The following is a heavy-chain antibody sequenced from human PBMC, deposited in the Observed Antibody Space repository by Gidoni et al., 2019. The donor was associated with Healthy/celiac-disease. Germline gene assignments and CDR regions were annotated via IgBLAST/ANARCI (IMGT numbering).Heavy chain of an antibody. CDR1: GVTFSSYG. D-gene: IGHD2-15*01. V-gene: IGHV3-30*18. CDR3: AKEGYCSGGSCHDYYYGMDV. CDR2: ISYDGSNK. J-gene: IGHJ6*02. Sequence: QVQLVESGGGVVQPGRYLRLSCAASGVTFSSYGLHWFRQAPGKGLEWVAVISYDGSNKYYADSVKGRFTISRDNSKNTLYLQMNSLRAEDTAVYYCAKEGYCSGGSCHDYYYGMDVWGQGTTVTVSS.